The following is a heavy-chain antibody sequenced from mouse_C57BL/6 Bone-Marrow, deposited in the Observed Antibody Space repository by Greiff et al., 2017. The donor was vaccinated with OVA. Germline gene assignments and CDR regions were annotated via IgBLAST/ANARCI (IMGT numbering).Heavy chain of an antibody. V-gene: IGHV7-3*01. CDR3: ARYSY. Sequence: EVKLMESGGGLVQPGGSLGLSCAASGFTFTDYYMSWVRQPPGKALEWVGSIRNKANGYSTEYSASVKGRFTISRDNSQSILYLQMNALRAEDSATYYCARYSYWGQGTSVTVSS. CDR2: IRNKANGYST. J-gene: IGHJ4*01. CDR1: GFTFTDYY.